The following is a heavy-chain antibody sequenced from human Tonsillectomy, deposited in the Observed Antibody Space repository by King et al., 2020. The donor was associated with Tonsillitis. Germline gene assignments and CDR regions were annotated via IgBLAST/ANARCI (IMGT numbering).Heavy chain of an antibody. CDR1: GFTFSSYW. J-gene: IGHJ2*01. V-gene: IGHV3-7*03. CDR2: IKQDGSEA. CDR3: ARDSLTATRAFDL. Sequence: VQLVESGEGLVQPGGSLRLSCAASGFTFSSYWMSWVRQAPGKGLEWVANIKQDGSEAYYVDSVTGRLTISRDNAENSLYLQMNSLRAEDTAVNYCARDSLTATRAFDLWGRGTLVTVSS. D-gene: IGHD1-14*01.